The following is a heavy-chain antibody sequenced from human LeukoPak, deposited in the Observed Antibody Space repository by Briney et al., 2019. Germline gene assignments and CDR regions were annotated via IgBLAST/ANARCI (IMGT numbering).Heavy chain of an antibody. CDR1: GGSISSYY. CDR3: ARSGLLWFGELITDHILDP. V-gene: IGHV4-4*07. CDR2: IYTSGST. J-gene: IGHJ5*02. Sequence: PSETLSLTCTVSGGSISSYYWSWIRQPAGKGLEWIVRIYTSGSTNYNPSLKSRVTMSVDTSKNQFSLKLSSVTAADTAVYYCARSGLLWFGELITDHILDPWGQGTLVTVSS. D-gene: IGHD3-10*01.